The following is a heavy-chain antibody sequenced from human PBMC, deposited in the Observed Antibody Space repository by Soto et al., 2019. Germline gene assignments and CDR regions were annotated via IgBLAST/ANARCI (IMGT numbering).Heavy chain of an antibody. V-gene: IGHV3-23*01. CDR1: GFTFGNYG. CDR3: AKGFIVVVTVLRPDEAFDV. J-gene: IGHJ3*01. Sequence: EVQLLESGGGLVQPGGSLRLSCAASGFTFGNYGMNWVRQAPGKGLEWVSGISGGGGSTYYADSVKGRFTISRDPSKNTVFLEMNSLRPEDTAVYYCAKGFIVVVTVLRPDEAFDVWGQGTLVTVSS. D-gene: IGHD2-21*02. CDR2: ISGGGGST.